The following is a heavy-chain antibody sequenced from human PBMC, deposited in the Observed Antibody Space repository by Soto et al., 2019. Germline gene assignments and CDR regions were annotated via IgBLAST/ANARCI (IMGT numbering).Heavy chain of an antibody. Sequence: GGTLRLSCAASGFTFSSYAMSWVRQAPGKGLEWVSAISGSGGSTYYADSVKGRSTISRDNPKNTLYLQMNSLRAEDTAVYYCAKGHSSSGDFGYYYYYYMDVWGKGTTVTVSS. CDR1: GFTFSSYA. D-gene: IGHD6-13*01. CDR2: ISGSGGST. CDR3: AKGHSSSGDFGYYYYYYMDV. V-gene: IGHV3-23*01. J-gene: IGHJ6*03.